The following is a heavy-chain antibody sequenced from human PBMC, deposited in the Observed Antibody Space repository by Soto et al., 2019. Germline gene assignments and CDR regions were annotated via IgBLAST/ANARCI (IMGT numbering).Heavy chain of an antibody. Sequence: QITLKESGPTLVKPTQTLTLTCTFSGFSLSTSGVGVGWIRQPPGKALEWLALIYWDDDKRYSPSLKSRLTITKDTSNNQVVLTMTNMDPVDTATYYCAHTRREPELNWFDPWGQGTLVTVSS. CDR2: IYWDDDK. J-gene: IGHJ5*02. V-gene: IGHV2-5*02. CDR3: AHTRREPELNWFDP. D-gene: IGHD1-26*01. CDR1: GFSLSTSGVG.